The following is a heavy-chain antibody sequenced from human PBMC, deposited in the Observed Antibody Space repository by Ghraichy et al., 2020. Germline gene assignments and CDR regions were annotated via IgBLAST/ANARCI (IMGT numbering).Heavy chain of an antibody. CDR2: ISSSSTTI. CDR3: VRDWGRIDYYYYYAMDV. J-gene: IGHJ6*02. V-gene: IGHV3-48*01. Sequence: ESLNISCEASGFTLSRHSINWVRQAPGKGLEWISYISSSSTTIYYADSVKGRFTVSRDNAKDSLYLQMNSLRAEDTAVYYFVRDWGRIDYYYYYAMDVWGQGTAVTVSS. D-gene: IGHD2/OR15-2a*01. CDR1: GFTLSRHS.